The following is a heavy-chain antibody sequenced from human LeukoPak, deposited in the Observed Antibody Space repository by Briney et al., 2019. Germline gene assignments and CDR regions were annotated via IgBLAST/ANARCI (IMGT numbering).Heavy chain of an antibody. CDR3: AKPLQYSSRWYFDY. CDR2: ISYDGSTK. Sequence: PGGSPRLSCAASGFTFSSYGMDWVRQAPGKGLEWVAVISYDGSTKYYADSVKGRFTISRDNSKNTLYLQMDSLRAEDTAVYYCAKPLQYSSRWYFDYWGQGTLVTVSS. D-gene: IGHD6-13*01. J-gene: IGHJ4*02. CDR1: GFTFSSYG. V-gene: IGHV3-30*18.